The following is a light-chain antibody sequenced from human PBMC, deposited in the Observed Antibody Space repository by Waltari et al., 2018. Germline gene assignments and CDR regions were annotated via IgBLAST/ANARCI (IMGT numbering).Light chain of an antibody. J-gene: IGKJ1*01. CDR2: GAS. V-gene: IGKV3-15*01. CDR1: QSVSSN. Sequence: EIVMTQSPATLSVFPGERPTLPCRASQSVSSNLAWYQQKPGQGPRLLIYGASTRATGIPARFSGSGSGTEFTLTISSLQSEDFAVYYGQQYHNWLWTFGQGTKVEIK. CDR3: QQYHNWLWT.